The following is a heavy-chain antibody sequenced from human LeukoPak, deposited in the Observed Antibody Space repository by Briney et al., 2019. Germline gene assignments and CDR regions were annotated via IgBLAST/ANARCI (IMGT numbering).Heavy chain of an antibody. J-gene: IGHJ3*02. Sequence: PSETLSLTCTISGGSIDTYNYYWGWIRQPPGKGLEWIGSTYFDGSTYYNPSLKSRVTISLHTSNNQFSLKLRSVTTADTAVYYCAREDSGNSDDSLDIWGQGTMVTVSS. V-gene: IGHV4-39*07. CDR3: AREDSGNSDDSLDI. D-gene: IGHD4-23*01. CDR2: TYFDGST. CDR1: GGSIDTYNYY.